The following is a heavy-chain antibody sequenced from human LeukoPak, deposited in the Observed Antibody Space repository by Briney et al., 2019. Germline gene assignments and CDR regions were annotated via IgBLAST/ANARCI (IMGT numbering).Heavy chain of an antibody. V-gene: IGHV4-39*01. CDR3: ARAAFRRQQLAF. Sequence: SETLSLTCTVSGGSLSSSSYYWGWIRQPPGKGLEWIGSIYYSGSTYYNPSLKSRVTISVDTSKNQFSLKLSSVTAADTAVYYCARAAFRRQQLAFWGQGTLVTVSS. CDR1: GGSLSSSSYY. CDR2: IYYSGST. D-gene: IGHD6-13*01. J-gene: IGHJ4*02.